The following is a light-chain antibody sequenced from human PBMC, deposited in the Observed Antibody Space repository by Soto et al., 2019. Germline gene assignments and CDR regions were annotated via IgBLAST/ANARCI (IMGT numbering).Light chain of an antibody. CDR1: QSIRND. V-gene: IGKV1-17*01. Sequence: DIQMTQSPSSLSASVGDRVTITCRASQSIRNDLGWYQQKSGKAPRRLIYAASTLQTGVPSRFSGSGSGREFTLTISRLQPEDFATYYCLHQNSYLALSFGGGTKVE. CDR2: AAS. CDR3: LHQNSYLALS. J-gene: IGKJ4*01.